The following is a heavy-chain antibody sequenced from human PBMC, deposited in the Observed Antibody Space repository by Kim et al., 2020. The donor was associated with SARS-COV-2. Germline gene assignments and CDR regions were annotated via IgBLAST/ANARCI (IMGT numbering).Heavy chain of an antibody. D-gene: IGHD2-21*02. J-gene: IGHJ2*01. CDR3: ATAPNCGGDCYSYLDL. CDR1: GYTLTELS. V-gene: IGHV1-24*01. Sequence: ASVKVSCKVSGYTLTELSMHWVRQAPGKGLEWMGGFDPEDGETIYAQKFQGRVTMTADTSTDTAYMELSSLRSEDTAVYYCATAPNCGGDCYSYLDLWGRGTLVTVSS. CDR2: FDPEDGET.